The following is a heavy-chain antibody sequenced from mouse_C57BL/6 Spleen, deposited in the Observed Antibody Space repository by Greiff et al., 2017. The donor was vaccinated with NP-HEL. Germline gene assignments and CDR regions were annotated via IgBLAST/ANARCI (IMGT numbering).Heavy chain of an antibody. CDR3: ARFAYYSNYWYFDV. CDR1: GYAFTNYL. J-gene: IGHJ1*03. Sequence: QVQLKQSGAELVRPGTSVKVSCKASGYAFTNYLIEWVKQRPGQGLEWIGVINPGSGGTNYNEKFKGKATLTADKSSSTAYMQLSSLTSEDSAVYFCARFAYYSNYWYFDVWGTGTTVTVSS. D-gene: IGHD2-5*01. V-gene: IGHV1-54*01. CDR2: INPGSGGT.